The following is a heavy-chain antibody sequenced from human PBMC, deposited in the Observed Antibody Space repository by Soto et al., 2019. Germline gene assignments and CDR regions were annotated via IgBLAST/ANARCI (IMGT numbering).Heavy chain of an antibody. Sequence: SETLSLTCTVSGGSISTYYWSWIRQPPGKGLEWIGYIYYSGSTSYNPSLKSRVTISVDTSKNQFSLKLRSVTAADTAVYYCASDRGNGWDQGYGMDVWGQGTTVTVSS. CDR2: IYYSGST. CDR3: ASDRGNGWDQGYGMDV. J-gene: IGHJ6*02. D-gene: IGHD6-19*01. CDR1: GGSISTYY. V-gene: IGHV4-59*13.